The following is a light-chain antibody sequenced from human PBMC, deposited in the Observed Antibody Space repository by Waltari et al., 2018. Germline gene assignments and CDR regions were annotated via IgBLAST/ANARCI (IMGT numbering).Light chain of an antibody. CDR1: QSVCSSS. CDR3: QQHGTLPAT. CDR2: RAS. V-gene: IGKV3-20*01. Sequence: EIVLTQSPGTASLSPGERATLSCRASQSVCSSSLAWYQQKPGQAPRLVIYRASRRATGIPDRFSGSGSGTDFSLTISRLEPEDFAVYYCQQHGTLPATFGQGTKVEIK. J-gene: IGKJ1*01.